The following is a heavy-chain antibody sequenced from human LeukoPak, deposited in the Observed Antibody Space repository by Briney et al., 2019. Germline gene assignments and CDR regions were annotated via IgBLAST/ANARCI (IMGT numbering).Heavy chain of an antibody. V-gene: IGHV3-30*18. Sequence: GGSLRLSCAASGFTFSSYGMHWVRQAPGKGLEWVAVISYDGSNKYYADSVKGRFTISRDNSENTLYLQMNSLRAEDTAVYYCAKAGLDTTVTYYFDYWGQGTLVTVSS. CDR2: ISYDGSNK. CDR3: AKAGLDTTVTYYFDY. CDR1: GFTFSSYG. D-gene: IGHD4-17*01. J-gene: IGHJ4*02.